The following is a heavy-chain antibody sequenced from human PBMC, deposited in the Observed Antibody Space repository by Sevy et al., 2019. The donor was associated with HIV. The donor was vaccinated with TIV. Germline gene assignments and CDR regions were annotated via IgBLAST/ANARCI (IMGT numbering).Heavy chain of an antibody. D-gene: IGHD2-2*01. CDR3: ARGWCRSASCYYDY. CDR2: IYPSGIT. J-gene: IGHJ4*02. Sequence: SETLSLICTVSGGSISSYYWSWIRQPAGKGLEWIGRIYPSGITNYNPSLKSRVTMSVDTSKNQFSLNLSSVTAADTAVYYCARGWCRSASCYYDYWGQGTLVTVSS. V-gene: IGHV4-4*07. CDR1: GGSISSYY.